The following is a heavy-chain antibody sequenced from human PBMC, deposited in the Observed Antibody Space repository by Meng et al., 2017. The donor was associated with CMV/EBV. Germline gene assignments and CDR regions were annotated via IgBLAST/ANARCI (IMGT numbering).Heavy chain of an antibody. CDR2: INPNSGGT. V-gene: IGHV1-2*02. D-gene: IGHD6-6*01. Sequence: SGYTFTGYYMHWVRQAPGQGLEWMGWINPNSGGTNYAQKFQGRVTMTRDTSISTAYMELSRLRSDDTAVYYCAREPLLSSSDSYYFDYWGQGTLVTVCS. CDR1: GYTFTGYY. J-gene: IGHJ4*02. CDR3: AREPLLSSSDSYYFDY.